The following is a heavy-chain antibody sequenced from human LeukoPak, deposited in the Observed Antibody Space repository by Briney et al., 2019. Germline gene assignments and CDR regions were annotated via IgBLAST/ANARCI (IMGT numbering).Heavy chain of an antibody. CDR2: IYYSGST. J-gene: IGHJ4*02. Sequence: SETLSLTCTVSGGSISSSSYYWGWIRQPPGKGLEWIGSIYYSGSTYYNPSLKSRVTISVDTSKNQFSLKLSSVTAADTAVYYCAMTLTTTIVLNGDYFDYWGQGTLVTVSS. D-gene: IGHD2-8*01. V-gene: IGHV4-39*07. CDR1: GGSISSSSYY. CDR3: AMTLTTTIVLNGDYFDY.